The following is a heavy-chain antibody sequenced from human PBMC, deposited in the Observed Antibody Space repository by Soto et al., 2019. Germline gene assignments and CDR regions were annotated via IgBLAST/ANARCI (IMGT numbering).Heavy chain of an antibody. Sequence: PGGSLILSCAASGFTFSSYAMSWVRQAPGKGLEWVSAISGSGGSTYYADSVKGRFTISRDNSKNTLYLQMNSLRAEDTAVYYCAKDLSYYNWFDPWGQGTLVTVSS. CDR3: AKDLSYYNWFDP. J-gene: IGHJ5*02. V-gene: IGHV3-23*01. CDR2: ISGSGGST. D-gene: IGHD3-10*01. CDR1: GFTFSSYA.